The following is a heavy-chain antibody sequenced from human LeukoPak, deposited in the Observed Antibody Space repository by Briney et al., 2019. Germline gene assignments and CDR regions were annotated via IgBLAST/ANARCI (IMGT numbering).Heavy chain of an antibody. CDR3: ARTTVTTVLDY. CDR2: IYPGDSDT. Sequence: GESLKISCEGSGYSFTSYWIGWVRQMPGKGLEWMGIIYPGDSDTRYSPSFQGQVTIPADKSISTAYLQWSSLKASDTAMYYCARTTVTTVLDYWGQGTLVTVSS. V-gene: IGHV5-51*01. CDR1: GYSFTSYW. D-gene: IGHD4-17*01. J-gene: IGHJ4*02.